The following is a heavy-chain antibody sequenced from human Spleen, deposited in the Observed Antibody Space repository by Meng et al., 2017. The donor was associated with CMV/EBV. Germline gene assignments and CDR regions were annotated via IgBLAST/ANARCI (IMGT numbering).Heavy chain of an antibody. CDR3: ARGGYCSGGSCYEGWFDP. V-gene: IGHV4-34*01. J-gene: IGHJ5*02. CDR1: CGSFSGDY. Sequence: QGQSPQWGRGLLKPSETLSLTCAVYCGSFSGDYWSWIRQPPGKGLEWIGEINHSGSTNYNPSLKSRVTISVDTSKNQFSLKLSSVTAADTAVYYCARGGYCSGGSCYEGWFDPWGQGTLVTVSS. D-gene: IGHD2-15*01. CDR2: INHSGST.